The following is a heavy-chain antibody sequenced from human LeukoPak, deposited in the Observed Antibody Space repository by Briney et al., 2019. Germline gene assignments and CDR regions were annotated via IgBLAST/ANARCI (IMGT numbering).Heavy chain of an antibody. Sequence: PSETLSLTCAVYGGSFSGYYWSWIRRPPGKGLEWIGEINHSGSTNYNPSLKSRVTISVDTSKNQFSLKLSSVAAADTAVYYCARGPQRGYYYGMDVWGQGTTVTVSS. CDR1: GGSFSGYY. CDR3: ARGPQRGYYYGMDV. CDR2: INHSGST. J-gene: IGHJ6*02. V-gene: IGHV4-34*01.